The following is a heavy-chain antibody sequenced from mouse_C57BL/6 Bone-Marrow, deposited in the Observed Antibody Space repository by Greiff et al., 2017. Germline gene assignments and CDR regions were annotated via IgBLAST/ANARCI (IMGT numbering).Heavy chain of an antibody. J-gene: IGHJ1*03. V-gene: IGHV14-4*01. CDR2: IDPENGDT. CDR1: GFNIKDDY. CDR3: TTGYFDV. Sequence: VQLKQSGAELVRPGASVKLSCTASGFNIKDDYMHWVKQRPEQGLEWVGWIDPENGDTEYASKFQGKATITADPSSNTAYLQLSSLTSEDTAVYYCTTGYFDVWGTGTTVTVSS.